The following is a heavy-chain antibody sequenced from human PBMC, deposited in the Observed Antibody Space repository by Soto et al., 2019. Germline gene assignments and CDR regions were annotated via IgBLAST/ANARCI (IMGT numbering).Heavy chain of an antibody. CDR2: IYYSGST. CDR3: ARGGYYDSSGYYGMDV. J-gene: IGHJ6*02. CDR1: GGSISSGDYY. Sequence: SETLSLTCTVSGGSISSGDYYWSWIRQPPGKGLEWIGYIYYSGSTYYNPSLKSRVTISVDTSKNQFSLKLSSVTAADTAVYYCARGGYYDSSGYYGMDVWGQGTTVTVSS. D-gene: IGHD3-22*01. V-gene: IGHV4-30-4*01.